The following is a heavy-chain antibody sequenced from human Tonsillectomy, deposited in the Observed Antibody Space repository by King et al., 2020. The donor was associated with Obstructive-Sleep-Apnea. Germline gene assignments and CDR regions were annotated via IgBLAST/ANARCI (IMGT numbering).Heavy chain of an antibody. J-gene: IGHJ3*02. D-gene: IGHD4-17*01. V-gene: IGHV3-21*01. CDR1: GFTFSTYS. CDR3: ARENYGDYGEAFDI. CDR2: ISDNGYYI. Sequence: VQLVESGGDLVKPGGCLRLSCAASGFTFSTYSMNWVRQAPGKGLEWVSSISDNGYYIYYADSVKGRFTISRDNAKNSLFLQMNSLRADDTAVYYCARENYGDYGEAFDIWGQGTMVTVSS.